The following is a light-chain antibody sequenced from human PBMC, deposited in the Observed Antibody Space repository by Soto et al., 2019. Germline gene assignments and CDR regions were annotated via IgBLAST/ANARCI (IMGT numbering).Light chain of an antibody. V-gene: IGLV2-14*01. CDR1: SSDVGGYNY. CDR2: EVS. J-gene: IGLJ2*01. CDR3: SSYTSSSSVV. Sequence: QSALTQPASVSGSPGQSIAISCTGTSSDVGGYNYVSWYQQHPGKAHKLMIYEVSNRPSGVSNRFSGSKSGNTASLTISGLQAEDEADYYCSSYTSSSSVVFGGGSKLTVL.